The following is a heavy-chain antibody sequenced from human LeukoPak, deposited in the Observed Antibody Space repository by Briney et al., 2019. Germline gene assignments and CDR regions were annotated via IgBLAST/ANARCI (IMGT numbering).Heavy chain of an antibody. CDR2: ISSSSSYI. J-gene: IGHJ6*03. Sequence: PGGSLRLSCAASGFTFSSYSMNWVRQAPGKGLEWVSSISSSSSYIYYADSVKGRFTISRDNAKNSLYLQMNSLRAEDTAVYYCARGEYSYEIYYCYMDVWGKGTTVTVSS. CDR1: GFTFSSYS. D-gene: IGHD5-18*01. V-gene: IGHV3-21*01. CDR3: ARGEYSYEIYYCYMDV.